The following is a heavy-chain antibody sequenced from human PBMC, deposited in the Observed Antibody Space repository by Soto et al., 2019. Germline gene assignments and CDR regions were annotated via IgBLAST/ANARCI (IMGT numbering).Heavy chain of an antibody. CDR3: AKDSTAYSSSYDFDY. J-gene: IGHJ4*02. CDR1: GFTFSSYA. V-gene: IGHV3-23*01. CDR2: ISGSGGST. Sequence: EVQLLESGGGLVQPGGSLRLSCAASGFTFSSYAMSWVRQAPGKGLEWVSGISGSGGSTDYADSVKGRFTISRDNSKNPLSRQMTSLRAEDTAVYYCAKDSTAYSSSYDFDYWGQGTLVTVSS. D-gene: IGHD6-6*01.